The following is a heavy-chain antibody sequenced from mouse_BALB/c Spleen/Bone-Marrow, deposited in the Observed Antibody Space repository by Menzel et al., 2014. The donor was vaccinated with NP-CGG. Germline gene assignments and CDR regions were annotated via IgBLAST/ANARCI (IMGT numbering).Heavy chain of an antibody. D-gene: IGHD2-14*01. CDR2: ISYSGST. CDR3: ARHMYGYYYAMDY. J-gene: IGHJ4*01. CDR1: GDSITSGY. Sequence: EVKLQESGPSLVKPSQTLSLTCSVTGDSITSGYWNWIRKFPGNKLEYMGYISYSGSTYYNPSLKSRISITRDTSKNQYYLQLNSVTTEDTATYYCARHMYGYYYAMDYWGQGTSVTVSS. V-gene: IGHV3-8*02.